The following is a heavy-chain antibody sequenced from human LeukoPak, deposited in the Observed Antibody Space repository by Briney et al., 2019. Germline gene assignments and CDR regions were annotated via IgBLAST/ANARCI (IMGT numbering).Heavy chain of an antibody. J-gene: IGHJ4*02. CDR3: ARVYYDSSGYYRYFDY. V-gene: IGHV3-48*03. Sequence: PGGSLRLSCAASGFIFSNYEMNWVRQAPGRGPEWISYISSSGRTIYYADSVKGRFTISRDNAKNSLYLQMNSLRAEDTAVYYCARVYYDSSGYYRYFDYWGQGTLVTVSS. D-gene: IGHD3-22*01. CDR1: GFIFSNYE. CDR2: ISSSGRTI.